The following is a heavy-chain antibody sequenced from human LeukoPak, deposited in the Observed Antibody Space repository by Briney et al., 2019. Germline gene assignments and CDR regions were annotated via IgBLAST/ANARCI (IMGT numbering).Heavy chain of an antibody. CDR2: IYYSGST. V-gene: IGHV4-59*08. J-gene: IGHJ4*02. CDR3: ARATNGVCSY. Sequence: SETLSLTCTVSGGSISSYYWSWIRQPPGKGLEWIGHIYYSGSTYSNPSLKSRFTISVDTSKNQFSLKLSSVTAADTAVYYCARATNGVCSYWGQGTLVTVSS. D-gene: IGHD2-8*01. CDR1: GGSISSYY.